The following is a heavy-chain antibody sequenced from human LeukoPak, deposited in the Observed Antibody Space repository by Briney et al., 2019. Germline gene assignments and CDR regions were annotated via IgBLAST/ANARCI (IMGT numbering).Heavy chain of an antibody. J-gene: IGHJ4*02. V-gene: IGHV4-34*01. CDR2: INHSRST. CDR3: AREGFGATIDY. CDR1: GGSFSPYH. D-gene: IGHD3-16*01. Sequence: SETLSLTCAVYGGSFSPYHWSWIRQSPDKGLEWIGEINHSRSTNYNPSLKSRVTISVDTSKNQFSLKLSSVTAADTAVYYCAREGFGATIDYWGQGTLVTVSS.